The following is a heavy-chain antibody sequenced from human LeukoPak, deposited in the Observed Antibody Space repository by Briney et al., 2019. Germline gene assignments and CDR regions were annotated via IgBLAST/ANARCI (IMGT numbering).Heavy chain of an antibody. CDR1: GFTFSSYW. Sequence: GGALRLPCAASGFTFSSYWMHWVRQAPGKGLVWVSRINSDGSSTSYADSVKGRFTISRDNAKNTLYLQMNSLRAEDTAVYYCARVPFDYYDSSGPFDYWGQGTLVTVSS. D-gene: IGHD3-22*01. J-gene: IGHJ4*02. CDR3: ARVPFDYYDSSGPFDY. V-gene: IGHV3-74*01. CDR2: INSDGSST.